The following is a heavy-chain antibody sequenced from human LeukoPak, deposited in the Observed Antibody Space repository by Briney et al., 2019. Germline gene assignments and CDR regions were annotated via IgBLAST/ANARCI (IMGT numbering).Heavy chain of an antibody. J-gene: IGHJ4*02. Sequence: PSETLSLTCTVSGGSMSPYHWGWIRQPPGKGLEWTGYIYYSGSTNYNPSLKSRVTISVDTSKNQFSLKLSSVTAADTAVYYCARGSYDFWSGYYLLFDYWGQGTLITVSS. D-gene: IGHD3-3*01. CDR1: GGSMSPYH. V-gene: IGHV4-59*12. CDR2: IYYSGST. CDR3: ARGSYDFWSGYYLLFDY.